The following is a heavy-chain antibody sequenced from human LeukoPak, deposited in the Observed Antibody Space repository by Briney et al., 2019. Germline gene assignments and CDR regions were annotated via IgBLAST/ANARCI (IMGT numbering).Heavy chain of an antibody. Sequence: GASVKVSCKASGYTFTSYAMHWVRQAPGQRLEWMGWINAGNGNTKYSQKFQGRVTITRDTSASTAYMELSSLRSEDTAVYYCARVAGSGSYYKPHNWFDPWGQGTLVTVSS. J-gene: IGHJ5*02. D-gene: IGHD3-10*01. CDR3: ARVAGSGSYYKPHNWFDP. CDR1: GYTFTSYA. V-gene: IGHV1-3*01. CDR2: INAGNGNT.